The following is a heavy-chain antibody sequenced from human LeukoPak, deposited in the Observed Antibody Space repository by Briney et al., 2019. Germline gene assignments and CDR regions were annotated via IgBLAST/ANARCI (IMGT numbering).Heavy chain of an antibody. CDR1: GFTFSSYA. CDR2: ISGSGGFT. J-gene: IGHJ4*02. V-gene: IGHV3-23*01. CDR3: AKHNGSGSYYLYAFDY. D-gene: IGHD3-10*01. Sequence: PGGSLRLSCAASGFTFSSYAMSWVRQAPGKGLEWVSSISGSGGFTYYADSVKGRFTISRDNSKNSLYLQMNSWRSEDTDVYYSAKHNGSGSYYLYAFDYWGQGTLVTVSS.